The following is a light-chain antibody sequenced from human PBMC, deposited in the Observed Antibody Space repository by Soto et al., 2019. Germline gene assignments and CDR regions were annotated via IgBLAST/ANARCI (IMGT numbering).Light chain of an antibody. V-gene: IGKV3-20*01. CDR3: QHYGTTPWT. CDR1: QSVCSRC. CDR2: GAS. Sequence: ETVLTQSPGTLSLSPGERVTPSCRASQSVCSRCLAWYQQKPGQSPRLLIYGASSRATGIPDRFSGSGSGTDFTLTISRLEPEDFAVYYCQHYGTTPWTFGQGTKGGI. J-gene: IGKJ1*01.